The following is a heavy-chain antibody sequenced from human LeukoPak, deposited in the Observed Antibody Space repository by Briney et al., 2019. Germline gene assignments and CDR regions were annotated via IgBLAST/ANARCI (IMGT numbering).Heavy chain of an antibody. D-gene: IGHD5-12*01. CDR1: GYTFTSYA. Sequence: ASVKVSCKASGYTFTSYAMHWVRQAPGQRLEWMGWINAGNGNTKYSQKFQGGVTITRDTSASTAYMELSSLRSEDTAVCYCARESTYSGYDLADYWGQGTLVTVSS. CDR3: ARESTYSGYDLADY. V-gene: IGHV1-3*01. J-gene: IGHJ4*02. CDR2: INAGNGNT.